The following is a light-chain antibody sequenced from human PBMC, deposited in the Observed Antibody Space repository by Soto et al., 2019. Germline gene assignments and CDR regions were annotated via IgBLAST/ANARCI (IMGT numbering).Light chain of an antibody. J-gene: IGKJ4*01. CDR1: QSVSSSY. CDR3: QQHTNWPLT. V-gene: IGKV3D-20*02. CDR2: GAS. Sequence: EIVLTQSPGTLSLSPGERATLSCRASQSVSSSYLAWYQQKPGQAPRLLIYGASTRATGIPARFSGSGSGTDFTLTISSLEPEDFAVYYCQQHTNWPLTFGGGTKV.